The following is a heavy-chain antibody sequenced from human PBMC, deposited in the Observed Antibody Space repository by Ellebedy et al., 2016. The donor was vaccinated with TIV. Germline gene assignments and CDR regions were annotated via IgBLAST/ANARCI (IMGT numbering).Heavy chain of an antibody. Sequence: GESLKISCAASGFTFSNAWMSWVRQAPGKGLEWVAVISYDGSNKYYADSVKGRFTISRDNAKNSLYLQMNSLRAEDTAVYYCARWGREPPFDYWGQGTLVTVSS. J-gene: IGHJ4*02. D-gene: IGHD3-16*01. CDR1: GFTFSNAW. V-gene: IGHV3-30*07. CDR3: ARWGREPPFDY. CDR2: ISYDGSNK.